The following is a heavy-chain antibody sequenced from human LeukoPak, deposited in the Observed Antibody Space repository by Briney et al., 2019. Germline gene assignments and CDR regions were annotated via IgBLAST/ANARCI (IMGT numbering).Heavy chain of an antibody. CDR3: ARRIAAPTNWFDP. D-gene: IGHD6-13*01. J-gene: IGHJ5*02. Sequence: SVKVSCKASGGTFSSYAISWVRQAPGQGLEWMGGIIPIFGTANYAQKFQGRVTITTDESTSAAYMELSSLRSEDTAVYYCARRIAAPTNWFDPWGQGTLVTVSS. V-gene: IGHV1-69*05. CDR1: GGTFSSYA. CDR2: IIPIFGTA.